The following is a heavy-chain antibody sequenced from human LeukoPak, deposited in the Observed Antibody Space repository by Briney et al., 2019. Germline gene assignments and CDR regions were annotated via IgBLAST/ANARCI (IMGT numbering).Heavy chain of an antibody. CDR3: AKDSDTAMAWGYYFDY. D-gene: IGHD5-18*01. V-gene: IGHV3-23*01. J-gene: IGHJ4*02. Sequence: GGSLRLSCAASGFTFSSYSMSWVRQAPGKGLEWVSAISGSGGSTYYADSVKGRFTISRDNSKNTLYLQMNSLRAEDTAVYYCAKDSDTAMAWGYYFDYWGQGTLVTVSS. CDR2: ISGSGGST. CDR1: GFTFSSYS.